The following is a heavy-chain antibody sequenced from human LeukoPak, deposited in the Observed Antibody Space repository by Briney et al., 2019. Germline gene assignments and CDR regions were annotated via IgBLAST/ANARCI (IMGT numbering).Heavy chain of an antibody. J-gene: IGHJ4*02. CDR1: GYTFTDYC. D-gene: IGHD1-1*01. Sequence: GASVKVSCKASGYTFTDYCLHWVRQAPGQGLEWMGWINPNNGDTNYAQKFQGRVTMTRDTSISTAYMELSRLRSDDTAVYYCARVGVMEGWYYFDYWGQGTLVTVSS. CDR2: INPNNGDT. V-gene: IGHV1-2*02. CDR3: ARVGVMEGWYYFDY.